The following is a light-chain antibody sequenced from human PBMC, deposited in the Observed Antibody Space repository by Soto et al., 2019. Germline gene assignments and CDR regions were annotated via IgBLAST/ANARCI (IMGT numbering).Light chain of an antibody. Sequence: DIQMTQSPSSLSASVGDRVTITCRASQSISSYLNWYQQKPGKAPKLLIYAAASLKSGVPSRFSGSGSGTDFTLTISTLQPEDFATYYYQQSYSTPSFGEGTKVEIK. CDR1: QSISSY. J-gene: IGKJ1*01. CDR2: AAA. V-gene: IGKV1-39*01. CDR3: QQSYSTPS.